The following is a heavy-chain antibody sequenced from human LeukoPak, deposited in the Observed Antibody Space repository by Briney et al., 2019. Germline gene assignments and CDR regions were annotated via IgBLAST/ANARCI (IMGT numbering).Heavy chain of an antibody. J-gene: IGHJ6*03. CDR2: IRYDGSNK. D-gene: IGHD1-26*01. V-gene: IGHV3-30*02. CDR1: GFTFSSYG. Sequence: PGGSLRLSCAASGFTFSSYGMHWVRQAPGKGLEWVAFIRYDGSNKYYADSVKGRFTISRDNSKNTLYLQMNSLRAEDTAVYYCAKRSGSYYGFDYYYYMDVWGKGTTVTISS. CDR3: AKRSGSYYGFDYYYYMDV.